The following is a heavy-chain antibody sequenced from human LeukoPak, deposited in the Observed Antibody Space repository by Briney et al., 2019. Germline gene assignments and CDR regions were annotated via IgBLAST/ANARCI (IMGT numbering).Heavy chain of an antibody. CDR1: GFTLSSYW. CDR3: ARGRSGGFFDY. J-gene: IGHJ4*02. V-gene: IGHV3-74*01. D-gene: IGHD5-12*01. CDR2: IESDGSST. Sequence: GGSLRLSCAASGFTLSSYWMNWVRQAPGKGLVWVSRIESDGSSTSYADSVKGRFTISRDNAKNTLCLQMNNLRAEDTAVYYCARGRSGGFFDYWGQGTLVTVSS.